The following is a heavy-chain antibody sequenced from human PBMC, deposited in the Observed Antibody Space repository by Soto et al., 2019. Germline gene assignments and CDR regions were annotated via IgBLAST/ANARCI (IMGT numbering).Heavy chain of an antibody. Sequence: PVGSLRLSCAASGFTFSSYSMNWVRQAPGKGLEWVSSISSSSSYIYYADSVKGRFTISRDNAKNSLYLQMNSLRAEDTAVYYCARDGLGGAIFGVVIKYYYYYGMDVWGQGTTVTVSS. V-gene: IGHV3-21*01. CDR2: ISSSSSYI. CDR3: ARDGLGGAIFGVVIKYYYYYGMDV. CDR1: GFTFSSYS. D-gene: IGHD3-3*01. J-gene: IGHJ6*02.